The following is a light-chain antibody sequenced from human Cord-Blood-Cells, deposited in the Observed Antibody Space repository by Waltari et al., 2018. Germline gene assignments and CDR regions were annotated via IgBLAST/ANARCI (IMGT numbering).Light chain of an antibody. CDR2: AAS. CDR1: QGISSY. CDR3: QQLNSYPYT. Sequence: DIQVTQSPSFLSASVGDRVTITCRARQGISSYLAWYQQKPGKAPKLLIYAASTLQSGVPSRFSGSGSGTEFALTISSLQPEDVATYYCQQLNSYPYTFGQGTKLEIK. V-gene: IGKV1-9*01. J-gene: IGKJ2*01.